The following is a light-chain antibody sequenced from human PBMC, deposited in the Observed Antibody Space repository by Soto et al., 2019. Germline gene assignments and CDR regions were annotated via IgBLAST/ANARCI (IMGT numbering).Light chain of an antibody. CDR3: RQRFDWPKIT. CDR1: QRVXSD. CDR2: GES. Sequence: DIVVTQSPATLSVSPGERATLSCRASQRVXSDFRWYDAKPGQAPRLLISGESTRGTGIPARFSGSGSGRDFTLTISSLEPEDFGVFYCRQRFDWPKITFGQGTRLEIK. V-gene: IGKV3-11*02. J-gene: IGKJ5*01.